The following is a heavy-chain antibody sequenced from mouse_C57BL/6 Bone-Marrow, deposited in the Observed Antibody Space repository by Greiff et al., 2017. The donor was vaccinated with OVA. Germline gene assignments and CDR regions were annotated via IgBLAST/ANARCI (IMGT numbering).Heavy chain of an antibody. CDR3: ARGGFYYSNYVGWYFDV. J-gene: IGHJ1*03. CDR1: GYTFTSYW. D-gene: IGHD2-5*01. Sequence: QVQLQQPGAELVKPGASVKLSCKTSGYTFTSYWMHWVKQRPGQGLEWIGMIHPNIGSTNYNEKFKSKATLTVDKSSSTAYMQLSSLTSEDSAVYYCARGGFYYSNYVGWYFDVWGTGTTVTVSS. CDR2: IHPNIGST. V-gene: IGHV1-64*01.